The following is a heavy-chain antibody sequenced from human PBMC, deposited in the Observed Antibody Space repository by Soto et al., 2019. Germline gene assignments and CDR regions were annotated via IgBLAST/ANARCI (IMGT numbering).Heavy chain of an antibody. CDR1: GYTFNTYD. V-gene: IGHV1-8*01. Sequence: GASVKVCCKASGYTFNTYDINWVRQATGQGLEWMGWMNPESGSTGFAQSFQGRITLTRNTSLNTVYMEVSSLTNEDTAVYFCARSGGSGYYSAHYYGMDVWGPGTTVTVSS. D-gene: IGHD3-22*01. J-gene: IGHJ6*02. CDR2: MNPESGST. CDR3: ARSGGSGYYSAHYYGMDV.